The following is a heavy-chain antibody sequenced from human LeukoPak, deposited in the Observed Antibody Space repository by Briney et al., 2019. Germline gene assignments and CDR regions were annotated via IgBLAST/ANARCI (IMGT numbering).Heavy chain of an antibody. CDR1: GGSINNDY. D-gene: IGHD6-19*01. J-gene: IGHJ4*02. CDR2: INSSGRI. Sequence: PSETLSLTCTVSGGSINNDYWSWIRQPPGKGLEWIGYINSSGRINYNPSLKSRVTISGDTSKNQFSLRLSSMTAADTAVYYCARGAGWYEYWGQGTLVTVSS. CDR3: ARGAGWYEY. V-gene: IGHV4-59*01.